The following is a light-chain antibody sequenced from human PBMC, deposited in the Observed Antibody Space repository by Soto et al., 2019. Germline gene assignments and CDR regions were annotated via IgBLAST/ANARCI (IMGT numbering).Light chain of an antibody. V-gene: IGLV2-14*03. Sequence: QSARTQPASVSGSPRQSITISCTGTSSDIGGYTYVSWYQQHPGKAPKLIIYDVINRPSGVSNRFSGSKSGNTASLAISGLQAEDEADYYCSSYTSSKTLVFGGGTKLTVL. CDR2: DVI. J-gene: IGLJ2*01. CDR3: SSYTSSKTLV. CDR1: SSDIGGYTY.